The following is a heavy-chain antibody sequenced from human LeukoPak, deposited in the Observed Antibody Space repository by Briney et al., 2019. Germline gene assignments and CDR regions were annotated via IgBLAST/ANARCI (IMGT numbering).Heavy chain of an antibody. CDR2: INHSGST. Sequence: SSETLSLTCAVYGGSFSGYYWSWIRQPPGKGLEWIGEINHSGSTNYNPSLKSRVTISVDTSKNQFSLKLSSVTAADTAVYYCARSLKLLWFGESANPSYYFDYWGQGTLVTVSS. D-gene: IGHD3-10*01. J-gene: IGHJ4*02. CDR1: GGSFSGYY. CDR3: ARSLKLLWFGESANPSYYFDY. V-gene: IGHV4-34*01.